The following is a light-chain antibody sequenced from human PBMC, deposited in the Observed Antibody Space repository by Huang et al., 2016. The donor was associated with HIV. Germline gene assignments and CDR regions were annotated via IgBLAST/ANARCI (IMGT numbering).Light chain of an antibody. CDR3: QQYNNWPKVFT. Sequence: EIVMTQSPATLSVSPGERATLSCRASQRVSSHLAWYQQTPGQATRRLLYGASTRATGIPARFSGSGSGTEFTLTISSLQSEDFAVYYCQQYNNWPKVFTFGPGTKVDIK. V-gene: IGKV3-15*01. CDR2: GAS. J-gene: IGKJ3*01. CDR1: QRVSSH.